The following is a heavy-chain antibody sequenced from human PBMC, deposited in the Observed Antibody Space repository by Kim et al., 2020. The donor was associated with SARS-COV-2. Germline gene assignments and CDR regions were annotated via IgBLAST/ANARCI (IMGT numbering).Heavy chain of an antibody. V-gene: IGHV4-61*01. CDR2: IYYSGST. D-gene: IGHD3-9*01. Sequence: SETLSLTCTVSGGSVSSGSYYWSWIRQPPGKGLEWIAYIYYSGSTSYNPSLKSRLTISVDTSKNQFSLKLSSVTAADTAVYYCARALRPHLTVAPFDYWG. J-gene: IGHJ4*01. CDR3: ARALRPHLTVAPFDY. CDR1: GGSVSSGSYY.